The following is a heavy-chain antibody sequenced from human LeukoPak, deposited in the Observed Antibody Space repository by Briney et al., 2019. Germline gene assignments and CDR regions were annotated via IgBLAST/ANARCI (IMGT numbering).Heavy chain of an antibody. CDR2: ISDDGRNK. CDR1: GFSFISYG. V-gene: IGHV3-30*18. CDR3: AKRPSDYGDYVTYFDY. Sequence: GGSLRLSCAASGFSFISYGMHWVRQAPGKGLEWVGVISDDGRNKKYADSVKGRFTISRDNSKDTLYLQMNSLRDEDTAVYYCAKRPSDYGDYVTYFDYWGQGTMVTVSS. D-gene: IGHD4-17*01. J-gene: IGHJ4*02.